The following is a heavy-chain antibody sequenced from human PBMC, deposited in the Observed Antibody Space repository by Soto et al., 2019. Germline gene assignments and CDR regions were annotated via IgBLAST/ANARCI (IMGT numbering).Heavy chain of an antibody. CDR1: GFTFSYYW. CDR3: ARVDRGAFDL. J-gene: IGHJ3*01. Sequence: EVQLVESGGGLVQPGESLRLSCAASGFTFSYYWMHWVRQAPGKGLVWVSRIHSDGSSTTYADSVKGRFTISRDNPMNTVYLQMNSLGAEDTAVYYCARVDRGAFDLWGQGTVVTVSS. V-gene: IGHV3-74*03. D-gene: IGHD1-26*01. CDR2: IHSDGSST.